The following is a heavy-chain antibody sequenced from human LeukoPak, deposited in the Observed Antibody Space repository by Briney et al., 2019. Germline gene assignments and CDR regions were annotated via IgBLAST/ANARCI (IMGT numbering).Heavy chain of an antibody. CDR1: GFSFSTSGVG. CDR2: IYWDDDK. Sequence: SGPTLVKPTQTRTLTCPFSGFSFSTSGVGVGWIRQPPGKALEWLALIYWDDDKRYSPSLESRLTITKDTSRNQVVLTMTNMDPVDRATYLCTHSSEMTTPRADYWGQGTLVTVSS. D-gene: IGHD5-24*01. J-gene: IGHJ4*02. V-gene: IGHV2-5*02. CDR3: THSSEMTTPRADY.